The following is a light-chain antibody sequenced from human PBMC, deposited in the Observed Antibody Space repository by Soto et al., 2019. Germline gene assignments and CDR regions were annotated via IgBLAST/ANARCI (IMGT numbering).Light chain of an antibody. V-gene: IGKV3-15*01. CDR3: QQYTNWRT. Sequence: EIVMTQSPATLSVSPGERATLSFRASQSIAGNLAWYQQKPGQAPRLLIYDASTRATGIPARFSGSGSGTEFTLTISSLQSEDFAVYYCQQYTNWRTFGQGTKVDIK. CDR2: DAS. CDR1: QSIAGN. J-gene: IGKJ1*01.